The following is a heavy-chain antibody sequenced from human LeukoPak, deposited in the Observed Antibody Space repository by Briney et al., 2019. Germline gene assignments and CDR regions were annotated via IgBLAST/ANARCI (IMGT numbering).Heavy chain of an antibody. D-gene: IGHD1-7*01. Sequence: GKSLRLSCAASGFTFSSYAMHWVRQAPGKGLEWVAFISYDGNEKYYGDSVKGRFTISRDNSKNSLYLQMNTLRAEDTAVYYCASERRGRNYDFEYWGQGTLVIVSS. CDR2: ISYDGNEK. V-gene: IGHV3-30*04. CDR3: ASERRGRNYDFEY. J-gene: IGHJ4*02. CDR1: GFTFSSYA.